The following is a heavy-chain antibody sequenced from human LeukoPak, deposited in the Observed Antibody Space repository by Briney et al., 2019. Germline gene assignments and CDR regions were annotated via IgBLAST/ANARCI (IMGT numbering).Heavy chain of an antibody. CDR3: ARTTVPTLYFDY. CDR1: GGSISSYY. V-gene: IGHV4-59*08. Sequence: SETLSLTCTVSGGSISSYYWSWIRQPPGKGLEWIGYIYYSGSTNYNPSLKSRVTISVDTSKNQFSLKLSSVTAADTAVYYCARTTVPTLYFDYWGQGALVTVSS. J-gene: IGHJ4*02. D-gene: IGHD4-17*01. CDR2: IYYSGST.